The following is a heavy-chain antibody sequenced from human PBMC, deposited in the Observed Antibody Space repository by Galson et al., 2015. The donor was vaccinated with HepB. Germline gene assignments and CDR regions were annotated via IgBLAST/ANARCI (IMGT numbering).Heavy chain of an antibody. J-gene: IGHJ4*02. V-gene: IGHV3-48*03. Sequence: SLRLSCAVPGVAFSTYEMNWVRQDPGMGLEWISYISSSSSTIYYAASVKGRFTIPRDNAKNSLYLQMNSLRAEDTAVYFCVRPHQGWGTTDYWGQGTLVTVSS. CDR3: VRPHQGWGTTDY. D-gene: IGHD3-16*01. CDR1: GVAFSTYE. CDR2: ISSSSSTI.